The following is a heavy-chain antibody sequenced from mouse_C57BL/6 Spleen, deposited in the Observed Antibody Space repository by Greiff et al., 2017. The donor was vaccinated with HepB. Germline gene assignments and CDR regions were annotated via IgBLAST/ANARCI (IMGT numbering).Heavy chain of an antibody. CDR2: IDPETGGT. J-gene: IGHJ4*01. CDR1: GYTFTDYE. CDR3: TNYYGSSGYAMDY. D-gene: IGHD1-1*01. Sequence: VKLMESGAELVRPGASVTLSCKASGYTFTDYEMHWVKQTPVHGLEWIGAIDPETGGTAYNQKFKGKAILTADKSSSTAYMELRSLTSEDSAVYYCTNYYGSSGYAMDYWVKEPQSPSPQ. V-gene: IGHV1-15*01.